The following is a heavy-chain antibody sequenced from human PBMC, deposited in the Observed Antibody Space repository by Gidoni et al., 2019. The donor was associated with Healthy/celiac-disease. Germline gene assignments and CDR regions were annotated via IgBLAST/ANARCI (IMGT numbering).Heavy chain of an antibody. CDR3: ARGYRYCSSTSCYSMWGYYYMDV. CDR1: GGTFSSYP. CDR2: IIPIFGTA. J-gene: IGHJ6*03. Sequence: QVQLVQSGAEVTKPGSSVKVSCKASGGTFSSYPISWVRQAPGQGLEWMGGIIPIFGTANYAQKVQGRVTITADESTSTAYMELSRLRSEDTAVYYCARGYRYCSSTSCYSMWGYYYMDVWGKGTTVTVSS. D-gene: IGHD2-2*01. V-gene: IGHV1-69*01.